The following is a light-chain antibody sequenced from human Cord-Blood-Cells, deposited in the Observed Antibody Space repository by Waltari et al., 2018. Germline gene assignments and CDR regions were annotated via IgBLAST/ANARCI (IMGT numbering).Light chain of an antibody. Sequence: QSALTQPASVSGSPGQSITISCTGTSSDVGGYNYVSWYQQHPSKAPKLMIYDVGNGPSGVSNRVSGSKSGTTASLTISGLQAEDEADYYCSSYTSSSTYVVGTGTKVTVL. CDR3: SSYTSSSTYV. V-gene: IGLV2-14*01. J-gene: IGLJ1*01. CDR2: DVG. CDR1: SSDVGGYNY.